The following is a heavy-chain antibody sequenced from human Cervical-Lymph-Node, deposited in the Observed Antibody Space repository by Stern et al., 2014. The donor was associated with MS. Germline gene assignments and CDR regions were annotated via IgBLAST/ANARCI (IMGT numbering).Heavy chain of an antibody. V-gene: IGHV4-59*02. D-gene: IGHD2-21*02. J-gene: IGHJ2*01. CDR1: GGAVSDYY. CDR2: ISDTGTT. CDR3: ARDPSTTASDWFFDL. Sequence: VQLLESGPGLVKPSATLSLTCTVSGGAVSDYYWTWIRQRPGKGLEWIGYISDTGTTNYNPSLHSRVTITLDTSQNQVSLRLRSVTAADTAVYYCARDPSTTASDWFFDLWDRGSLVTVSS.